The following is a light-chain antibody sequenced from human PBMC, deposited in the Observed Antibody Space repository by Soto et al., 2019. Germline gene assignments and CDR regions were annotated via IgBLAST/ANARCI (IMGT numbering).Light chain of an antibody. CDR3: SSYTTSTNVL. Sequence: QSALTQPASVSVSPGQSITISCTGTSNDFCNFNFVSWYQQHPGKAPKLMIYEVSNRPSGVSNRFSGSKAGNTASLTISGLKAEDEADYYCSSYTTSTNVLFGGGSKLTVL. CDR2: EVS. V-gene: IGLV2-14*01. CDR1: SNDFCNFNF. J-gene: IGLJ2*01.